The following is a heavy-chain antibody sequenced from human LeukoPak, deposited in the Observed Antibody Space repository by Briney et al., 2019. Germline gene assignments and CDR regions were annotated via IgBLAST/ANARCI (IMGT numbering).Heavy chain of an antibody. CDR1: GGSISSSNYY. D-gene: IGHD4-11*01. CDR3: ARDRYSNSFYYYCAMDV. J-gene: IGHJ6*02. CDR2: IYYSGST. Sequence: PSETLSLTCTVSGGSISSSNYYWGWIRQPPGKGLEWIGSIYYSGSTYYNPSLKSRVTISVDTSKNQFSLKLSSVTAADTAVYYCARDRYSNSFYYYCAMDVWGQGTAVTVSS. V-gene: IGHV4-39*02.